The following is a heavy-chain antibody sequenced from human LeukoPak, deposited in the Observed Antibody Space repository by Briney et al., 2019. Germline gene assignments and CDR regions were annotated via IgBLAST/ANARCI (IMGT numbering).Heavy chain of an antibody. CDR1: GGSFSGYY. D-gene: IGHD5-12*01. Sequence: SETLSLTCAVYGGSFSGYYWSWIRQPPGKGLEWIGEINHSGSTNYNPSLKSRVTISVDTSKNQFSLKLSSVTAADTAVYYCARGGNGYDAGTFDYWGQGTLVTVSS. J-gene: IGHJ4*02. CDR3: ARGGNGYDAGTFDY. CDR2: INHSGST. V-gene: IGHV4-34*01.